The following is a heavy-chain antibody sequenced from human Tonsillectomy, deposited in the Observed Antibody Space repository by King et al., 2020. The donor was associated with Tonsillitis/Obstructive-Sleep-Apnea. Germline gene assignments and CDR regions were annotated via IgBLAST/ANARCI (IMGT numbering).Heavy chain of an antibody. D-gene: IGHD2-21*02. CDR1: GFTFSNAW. V-gene: IGHV3-15*07. CDR2: IKGKTDGGTT. J-gene: IGHJ4*02. CDR3: HTVRGALAYCGSDRYSHFDY. Sequence: VQLVESGGGLVKPGGSLRLSCAASGFTFSNAWMNWVRQAPGKGLEWVGRIKGKTDGGTTDYAAPVKGRLTISRDESQNTLYLQMHSLKTEDTAVYYCHTVRGALAYCGSDRYSHFDYGGQGTLVTVSS.